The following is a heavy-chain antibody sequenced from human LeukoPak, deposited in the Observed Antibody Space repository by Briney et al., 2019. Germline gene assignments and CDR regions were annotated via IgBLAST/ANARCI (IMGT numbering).Heavy chain of an antibody. D-gene: IGHD3-22*01. CDR2: IKQDGSEK. CDR3: ARNWSPYYYDSSGYLLFDY. J-gene: IGHJ4*02. Sequence: GGSLRLSCAASGFTFSSYWMSWVRQAPGKGLEWVANIKQDGSEKYYVDSVKGRFTISRDNAKNSLYLQMNSLRAEDTAVYYCARNWSPYYYDSSGYLLFDYWGQGTPVTVSS. CDR1: GFTFSSYW. V-gene: IGHV3-7*01.